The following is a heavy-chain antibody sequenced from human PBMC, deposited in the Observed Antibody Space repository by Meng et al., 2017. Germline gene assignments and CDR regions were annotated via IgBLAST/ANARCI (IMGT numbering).Heavy chain of an antibody. CDR1: AWSFNGYY. J-gene: IGHJ4*02. CDR2: LNHSGST. CDR3: ARRHSVTIVAFDY. V-gene: IGHV4-34*01. D-gene: IGHD4-17*01. Sequence: QVQLSEAGVGLLEPSETLSLTCAVDAWSFNGYYWSWIRQPPGQGLVWIRELNHSGSTNYHPSLKSRATMSQDTSNTQYSLRHSSVTAADTAVYYCARRHSVTIVAFDYWGQGTLVTVSS.